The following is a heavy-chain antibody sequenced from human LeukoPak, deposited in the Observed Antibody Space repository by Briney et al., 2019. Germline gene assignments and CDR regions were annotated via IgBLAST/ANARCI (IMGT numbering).Heavy chain of an antibody. J-gene: IGHJ4*02. D-gene: IGHD3-3*01. CDR2: INHSGST. CDR3: ARGGTTVLRFLEWSYYFDY. Sequence: PSETLSLTCAVYGGSFSGYYWSWIRQPPGKGLEWIGEINHSGSTNYNPSLKSRVTISVDTSKNQFSLKLSSVTAADTAVYYCARGGTTVLRFLEWSYYFDYWGQGTLVTVSS. CDR1: GGSFSGYY. V-gene: IGHV4-34*01.